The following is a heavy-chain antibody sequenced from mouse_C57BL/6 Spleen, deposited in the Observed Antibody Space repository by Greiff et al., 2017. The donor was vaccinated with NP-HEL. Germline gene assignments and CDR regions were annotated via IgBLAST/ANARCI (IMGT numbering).Heavy chain of an antibody. CDR2: IYPGDGDT. J-gene: IGHJ1*03. V-gene: IGHV1-82*01. D-gene: IGHD1-1*01. CDR1: GYAFSSSW. CDR3: ASPQYYYGSSWGYFDV. Sequence: VQLQQSGPELVKPGASVKISCKASGYAFSSSWMNWVKQRPGKGLEWIGRIYPGDGDTNYNGKFKGKATLTADKSSSTAYMQLSSLTSEDSAVYFCASPQYYYGSSWGYFDVWGTGTTVTVSS.